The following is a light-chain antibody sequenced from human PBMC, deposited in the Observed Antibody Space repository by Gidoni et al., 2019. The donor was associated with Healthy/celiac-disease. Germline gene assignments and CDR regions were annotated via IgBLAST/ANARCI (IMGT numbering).Light chain of an antibody. J-gene: IGKJ4*01. CDR3: MQSIQVPLT. CDR1: QSLLHSDGKTY. V-gene: IGKV2D-29*01. Sequence: DIVMTQTPLSLFVTPGQPASIFCTSSQSLLHSDGKTYLYWYPQKPGQPPQLLIYGVSNRFSGVPDGFSGSGSGTDFTLKISRVEAEDVRVYYCMQSIQVPLTFGGGTNVEIK. CDR2: GVS.